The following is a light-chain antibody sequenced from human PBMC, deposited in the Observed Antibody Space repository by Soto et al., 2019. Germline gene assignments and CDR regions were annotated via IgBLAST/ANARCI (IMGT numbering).Light chain of an antibody. CDR1: QGISSY. CDR3: QQLNSYPLT. J-gene: IGKJ4*01. Sequence: DIPLTQSPSFLSASVGDRVTITCRASQGISSYLAWYQQKPGKAPKLLIYAASTLQSGVPSRFSGSGSGTEFTLTISSLQPEDFATYYCQQLNSYPLTFVGGTKVEIK. CDR2: AAS. V-gene: IGKV1-9*01.